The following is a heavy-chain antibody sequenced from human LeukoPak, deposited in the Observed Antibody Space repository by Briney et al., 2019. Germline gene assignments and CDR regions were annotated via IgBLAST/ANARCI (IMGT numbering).Heavy chain of an antibody. Sequence: GGSLRLSCAASGFTVSSNYMSWVRQAPGKGLEWVSVIYSGGSTYCADSVKGRFTISRDNSKNTLYLRMNSLRAEDTAVYYCARDLGHGTTYYWGQGTLVTVSS. CDR2: IYSGGST. CDR1: GFTVSSNY. J-gene: IGHJ4*02. CDR3: ARDLGHGTTYY. D-gene: IGHD1-1*01. V-gene: IGHV3-66*02.